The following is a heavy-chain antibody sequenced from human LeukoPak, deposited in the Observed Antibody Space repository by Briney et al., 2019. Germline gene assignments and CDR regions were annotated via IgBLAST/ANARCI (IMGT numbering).Heavy chain of an antibody. CDR3: ARDRREVYKYGSGTFKFGENFFDS. CDR1: GYTFIGHY. J-gene: IGHJ4*02. D-gene: IGHD3-10*01. Sequence: GASVNVSCKASGYTFIGHYMHWVRQAPGQGLEWMGWINPNSGGTKYAQNFQGRVTMTRDTSISTAYMELSRLRSDDTALYYCARDRREVYKYGSGTFKFGENFFDSWGQGTLVTVSS. V-gene: IGHV1-2*02. CDR2: INPNSGGT.